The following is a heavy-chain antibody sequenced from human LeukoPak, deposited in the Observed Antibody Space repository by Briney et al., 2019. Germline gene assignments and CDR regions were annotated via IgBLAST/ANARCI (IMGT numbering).Heavy chain of an antibody. CDR1: GGSISSSSYH. Sequence: KSSETLSLTCTVSGGSISSSSYHRGWIRLPPGKGLEWIGNLYYSGSTYYNPSLKSRVTISVDRSKNQFSLKLNSVTAADTAVYYCARRHDGEFDYWGQGTLVTVSS. V-gene: IGHV4-39*01. J-gene: IGHJ4*02. CDR2: LYYSGST. D-gene: IGHD3-10*01. CDR3: ARRHDGEFDY.